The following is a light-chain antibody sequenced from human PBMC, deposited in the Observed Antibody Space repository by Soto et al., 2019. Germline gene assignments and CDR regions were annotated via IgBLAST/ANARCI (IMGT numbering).Light chain of an antibody. J-gene: IGKJ1*01. V-gene: IGKV1-5*01. CDR3: QQSHNKLT. CDR2: DAY. Sequence: DIQMTQSPSILSASVGDRVTITCRASQSIRSWLAWYQQKPGKAPKLLIYDAYSLESGVPSRFSGRRSGTDFTLTISSLQPEDSAIYYCQQSHNKLTFGQGTKVDIK. CDR1: QSIRSW.